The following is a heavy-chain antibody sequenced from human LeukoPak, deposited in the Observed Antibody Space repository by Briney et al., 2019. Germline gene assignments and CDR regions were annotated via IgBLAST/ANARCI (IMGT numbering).Heavy chain of an antibody. CDR3: ARGPYSDYGPGEY. V-gene: IGHV4-34*01. J-gene: IGHJ4*02. CDR2: INHSGST. D-gene: IGHD4-11*01. CDR1: GGSFSGYY. Sequence: SETLSLTCAVYGGSFSGYYWSWIRQPPGKGLEWIGEINHSGSTNYNPSLKSRVTISVDTSKNQFSLKLSSVTAADTAVYYCARGPYSDYGPGEYWGQGTLVIVSS.